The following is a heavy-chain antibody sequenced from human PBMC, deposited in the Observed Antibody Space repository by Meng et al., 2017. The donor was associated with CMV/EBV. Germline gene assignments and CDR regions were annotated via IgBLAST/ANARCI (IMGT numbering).Heavy chain of an antibody. CDR2: TRNKANSYTT. CDR1: GFTFSDHY. J-gene: IGHJ4*02. CDR3: ARDFDGEITN. Sequence: LKISCAASGFTFSDHYMDWVRQAPGKGLEWVGRTRNKANSYTTEYAASVKGRFTISRDDSKNSLYLQMNSLKTEDTAVYYCARDFDGEITNWGQGTLVTVSS. D-gene: IGHD3-16*01. V-gene: IGHV3-72*01.